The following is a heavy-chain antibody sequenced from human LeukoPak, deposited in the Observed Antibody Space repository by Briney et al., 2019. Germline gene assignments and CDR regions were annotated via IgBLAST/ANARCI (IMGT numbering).Heavy chain of an antibody. Sequence: GASVKVSCKASGYTFTSYGISWVRQAPGQGLEWMGWISAYNGNTNYAQKFQGRVTMTRDTSISTAYMELSRLRSDDTAVYYCARGDYYGSGSYSKRGPHYYYYMDVWGKGTTVTVSS. CDR1: GYTFTSYG. D-gene: IGHD3-10*01. V-gene: IGHV1-18*01. CDR2: ISAYNGNT. CDR3: ARGDYYGSGSYSKRGPHYYYYMDV. J-gene: IGHJ6*03.